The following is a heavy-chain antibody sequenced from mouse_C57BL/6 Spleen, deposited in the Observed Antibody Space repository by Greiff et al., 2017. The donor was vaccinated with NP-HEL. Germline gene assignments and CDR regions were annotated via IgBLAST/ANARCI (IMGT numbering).Heavy chain of an antibody. CDR1: GFTFSSYA. CDR3: ARDWSPAAWFAY. Sequence: EVKLVESGGGLVKPGGSLKLSCAASGFTFSSYAMSWVRQTPEKRLEWVATISDGGSYTYYPDNVKGRFTTSRDNAKNNLYLQMSHLKSEDTAMYYCARDWSPAAWFAYWGQGTLVTVSA. CDR2: ISDGGSYT. V-gene: IGHV5-4*01. J-gene: IGHJ3*01.